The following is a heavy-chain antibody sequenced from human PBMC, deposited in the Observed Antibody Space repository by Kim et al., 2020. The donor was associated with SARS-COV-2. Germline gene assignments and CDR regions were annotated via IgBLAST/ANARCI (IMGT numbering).Heavy chain of an antibody. D-gene: IGHD6-6*01. CDR3: ARVSLHYSSSLTIFDY. V-gene: IGHV4-59*01. CDR1: GGSISSYY. J-gene: IGHJ4*02. CDR2: IYYSGST. Sequence: SETLSLTCTVSGGSISSYYWSWIRQPPGKGLEWIGYIYYSGSTNYNPSLKSRVTISVDTSKNQFSLKLSSVTAADTAVYYCARVSLHYSSSLTIFDYWGQGTLVTVSS.